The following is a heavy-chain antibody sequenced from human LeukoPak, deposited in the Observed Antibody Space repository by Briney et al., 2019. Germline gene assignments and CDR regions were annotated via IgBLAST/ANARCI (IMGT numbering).Heavy chain of an antibody. Sequence: GGSLRLSCAASGFTFSDYYMSWICQAPGKGLEWVSYISSSGSTIYYADSVKGRFTISRDNAKNSLYLQMNSLRAEDTAVYYCARESSSSAGYFDYWGQGTLVTVSS. CDR3: ARESSSSAGYFDY. J-gene: IGHJ4*02. V-gene: IGHV3-11*01. D-gene: IGHD6-6*01. CDR2: ISSSGSTI. CDR1: GFTFSDYY.